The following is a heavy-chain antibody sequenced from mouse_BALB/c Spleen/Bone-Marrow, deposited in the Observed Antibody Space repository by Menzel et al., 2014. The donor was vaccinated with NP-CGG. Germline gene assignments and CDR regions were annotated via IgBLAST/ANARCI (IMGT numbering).Heavy chain of an antibody. CDR1: GFDFSRYW. Sequence: EVKVVDSGGGLVQPGGSLKLSCAASGFDFSRYWMSWVRQAPGKGLEWIGEINPDSSTINYTPSLKDKFIIPRDNAKNTLYLQMSKVRSEDTALYYCSRLGYYGGFAYWGQGTLVTVSA. J-gene: IGHJ3*01. CDR2: INPDSSTI. D-gene: IGHD2-3*01. V-gene: IGHV4-1*02. CDR3: SRLGYYGGFAY.